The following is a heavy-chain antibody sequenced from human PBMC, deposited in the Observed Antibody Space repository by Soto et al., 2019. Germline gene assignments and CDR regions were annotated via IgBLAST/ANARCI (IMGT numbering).Heavy chain of an antibody. Sequence: QVQLVQSGAEVKKPGASVKVSCKASGYTFTSYDINWVRQATGQGLEWMGWMNTNSGNTGYAQKFQGRLTIPSNTPIHPAYMELSALRSEDTAVYYCASGSASPLDLGSDPYSMDAWGQGTTVTVSS. V-gene: IGHV1-8*01. D-gene: IGHD2-15*01. CDR1: GYTFTSYD. CDR3: ASGSASPLDLGSDPYSMDA. CDR2: MNTNSGNT. J-gene: IGHJ6*02.